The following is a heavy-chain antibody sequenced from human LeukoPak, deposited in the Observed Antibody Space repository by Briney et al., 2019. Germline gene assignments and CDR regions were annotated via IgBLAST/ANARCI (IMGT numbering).Heavy chain of an antibody. CDR2: ISAYNGNT. J-gene: IGHJ4*02. CDR1: GYTFTSYG. CDR3: ARDLIVVVNFDPPYFDY. V-gene: IGHV1-18*04. D-gene: IGHD3-22*01. Sequence: ASVKVSCTASGYTFTSYGISWVRQAPGQGLEWTGWISAYNGNTNYAQKLQGRVTMTTDTSTSTAYMELRSLRSDDTAVYYCARDLIVVVNFDPPYFDYWGQGTLVTVSS.